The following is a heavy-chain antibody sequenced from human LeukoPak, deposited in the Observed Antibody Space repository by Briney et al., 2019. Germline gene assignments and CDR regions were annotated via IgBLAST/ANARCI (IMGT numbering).Heavy chain of an antibody. D-gene: IGHD5-18*01. J-gene: IGHJ4*02. Sequence: SETLSLTCTVSGGSINYYYWMWIRQPPGKGLEWIGYIYYSGGTHYNPSLKSRVTISVDTSKNQFSLKLSSVTAADTAVYYCAREQTNGYSYGYTDYWGQGTLVTVSS. V-gene: IGHV4-59*01. CDR2: IYYSGGT. CDR3: AREQTNGYSYGYTDY. CDR1: GGSINYYY.